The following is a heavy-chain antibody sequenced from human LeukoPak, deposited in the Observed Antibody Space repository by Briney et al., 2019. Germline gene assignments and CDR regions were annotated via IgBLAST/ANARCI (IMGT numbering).Heavy chain of an antibody. D-gene: IGHD1-26*01. J-gene: IGHJ4*02. V-gene: IGHV3-20*04. CDR1: GFTFDDYG. Sequence: PGRSLRLSCAASGFTFDDYGMSWVRQAPGKGLGWVSGINWNGGSTGYADSVKGRFTISRDNAKNSLYLQMNSLRAEDTALYYCARSPQQWELPDFDYWGQGTLVTFSS. CDR2: INWNGGST. CDR3: ARSPQQWELPDFDY.